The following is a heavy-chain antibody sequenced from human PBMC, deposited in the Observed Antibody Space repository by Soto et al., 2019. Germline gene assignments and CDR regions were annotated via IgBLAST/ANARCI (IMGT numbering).Heavy chain of an antibody. CDR2: INPYNANT. J-gene: IGHJ4*02. CDR3: ARVGVGLAAPRVWPH. CDR1: GYTFTRYV. D-gene: IGHD6-13*01. V-gene: IGHV1-18*01. Sequence: ASVQVTCQNSGYTFTRYVIHWVRQARAQGLPRMAWINPYNANTKYAEKFLGRVTVTTDTSTATAYMEVRSLTSDDTAVFYCARVGVGLAAPRVWPHWGQGTPVTVSS.